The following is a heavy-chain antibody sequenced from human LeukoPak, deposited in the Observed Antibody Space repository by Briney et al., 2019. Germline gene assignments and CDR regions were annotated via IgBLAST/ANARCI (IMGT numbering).Heavy chain of an antibody. CDR1: GVTFSSYA. V-gene: IGHV3-30-3*01. D-gene: IGHD3-22*01. CDR3: ARLGSSGYLDY. Sequence: GGSLRLSCAASGVTFSSYAMHWVRQAPGKGLEWVAVISYDGSNKYYADSVKGRFTISRDNSKNTLYLQMNSLRAEDTAVYYCARLGSSGYLDYWGQGTLVTVSS. J-gene: IGHJ4*02. CDR2: ISYDGSNK.